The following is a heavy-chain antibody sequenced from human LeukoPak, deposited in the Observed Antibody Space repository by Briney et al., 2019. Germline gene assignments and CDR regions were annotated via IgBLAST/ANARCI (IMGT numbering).Heavy chain of an antibody. D-gene: IGHD3-22*01. J-gene: IGHJ4*02. CDR2: INHSGST. CDR1: GGSFSGYY. Sequence: TPSETLSLTCAVYGGSFSGYYWSWIRQPPGKGLEWIGEINHSGSTNYNPSLKSRVTISVDTSKNQFSLKLSSVTAADTAVYYCARGLYGREYYYDSREFDYWGQGTLVTVSS. CDR3: ARGLYGREYYYDSREFDY. V-gene: IGHV4-34*01.